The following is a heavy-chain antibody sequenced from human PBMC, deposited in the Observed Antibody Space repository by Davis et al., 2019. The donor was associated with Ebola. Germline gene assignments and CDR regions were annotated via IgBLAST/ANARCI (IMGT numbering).Heavy chain of an antibody. D-gene: IGHD1-26*01. Sequence: GESLKISCAASGFTFSSYAMHWVRQAPGKGLEWVAVISYDGSNKYYADSVKGRFTISRDNAKNSLYLQMNSLKTEDTAVYYCTSRGGNYWGQGTLVTVSS. J-gene: IGHJ4*02. V-gene: IGHV3-30-3*01. CDR1: GFTFSSYA. CDR3: TSRGGNY. CDR2: ISYDGSNK.